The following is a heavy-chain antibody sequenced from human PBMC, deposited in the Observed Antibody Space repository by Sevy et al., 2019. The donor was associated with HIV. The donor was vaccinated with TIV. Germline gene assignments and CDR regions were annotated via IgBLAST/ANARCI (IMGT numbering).Heavy chain of an antibody. CDR2: FNPNCGST. CDR3: ARVFPYCSGGSCYSPYDAFDI. CDR1: GYTFTGHY. J-gene: IGHJ3*02. Sequence: ASVKVSYKASGYTFTGHYMHWVRQAPGQGLEWMGWFNPNCGSTDYAQKFQGRVTLTRDTSISTAYLELSRLTSDDTAVYYCARVFPYCSGGSCYSPYDAFDIWVQGTMVTVSS. V-gene: IGHV1-2*02. D-gene: IGHD2-15*01.